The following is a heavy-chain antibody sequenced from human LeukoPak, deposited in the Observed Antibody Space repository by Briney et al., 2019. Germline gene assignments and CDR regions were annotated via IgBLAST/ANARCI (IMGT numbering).Heavy chain of an antibody. CDR2: ISSGSSTI. CDR3: AREGNCSSTTCYMGELDC. V-gene: IGHV3-48*01. CDR1: GFTFSNYS. Sequence: GGSLRLSCAASGFTFSNYSMNWIRQAPGKGLEWVSFISSGSSTIYYADSVKGRFTISRDNAENSLYLQMSRLRAEDTAVYYCAREGNCSSTTCYMGELDCWGQGPLVTVSS. D-gene: IGHD2-2*01. J-gene: IGHJ4*02.